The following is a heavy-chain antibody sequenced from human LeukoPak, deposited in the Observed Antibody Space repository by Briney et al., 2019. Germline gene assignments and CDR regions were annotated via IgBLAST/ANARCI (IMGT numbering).Heavy chain of an antibody. CDR3: VKDYNYVIDY. V-gene: IGHV1-18*01. D-gene: IGHD5-24*01. CDR1: GGTFSSYA. Sequence: ASVKVSCKASGGTFSSYAISWVRQAPGQGLEWMGWISANNGDIHPAQKFQGRVTMTTDTSTTTAYMELRSLRSDDTAVYYCVKDYNYVIDYWGQGTLVTVSS. CDR2: ISANNGDI. J-gene: IGHJ4*02.